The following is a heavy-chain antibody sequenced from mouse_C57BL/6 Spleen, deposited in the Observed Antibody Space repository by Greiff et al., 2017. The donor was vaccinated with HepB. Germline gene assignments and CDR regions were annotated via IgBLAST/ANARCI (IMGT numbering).Heavy chain of an antibody. D-gene: IGHD2-4*01. Sequence: EVQLQESGPELVKPGASVKIPCKASGYTFTDYNMDWVKQSHGKSLEWIGDINPNNGGTIYNQKFKGKATLTVDKSSSTAYMELRSLTSEDTAVYYCARYDYSWFAYWGQGTLVTVSA. CDR1: GYTFTDYN. CDR2: INPNNGGT. CDR3: ARYDYSWFAY. V-gene: IGHV1-18*01. J-gene: IGHJ3*01.